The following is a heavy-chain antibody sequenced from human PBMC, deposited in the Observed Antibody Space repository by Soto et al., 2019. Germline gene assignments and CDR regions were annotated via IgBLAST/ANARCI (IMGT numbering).Heavy chain of an antibody. Sequence: QVQLQESGPGLVKPSQTLSLTCTVSGGSISSGRYYWTWIRQHPGKGLEWIGNIYYSGNTYYSPSLKSRVTLSVDTSKNQFSLKLSSVTAADTAVYYCARGDYGDCFDYWGQGTLVTVSS. CDR2: IYYSGNT. J-gene: IGHJ4*02. CDR3: ARGDYGDCFDY. D-gene: IGHD4-17*01. CDR1: GGSISSGRYY. V-gene: IGHV4-31*03.